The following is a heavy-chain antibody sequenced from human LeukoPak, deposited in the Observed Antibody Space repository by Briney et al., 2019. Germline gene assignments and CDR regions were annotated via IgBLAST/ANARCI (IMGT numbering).Heavy chain of an antibody. J-gene: IGHJ4*02. Sequence: GGSLRLSCAASGFTFSSNAMSWVRQAPGKGLEWVSSISGSGENTYYADSVKGRFTISRDNSKNTLYLQMNSLRAEDTAVYYCAKDLVLGVVPAAILHYWGQGTLVTVSS. CDR3: AKDLVLGVVPAAILHY. CDR2: ISGSGENT. CDR1: GFTFSSNA. D-gene: IGHD2-2*01. V-gene: IGHV3-23*01.